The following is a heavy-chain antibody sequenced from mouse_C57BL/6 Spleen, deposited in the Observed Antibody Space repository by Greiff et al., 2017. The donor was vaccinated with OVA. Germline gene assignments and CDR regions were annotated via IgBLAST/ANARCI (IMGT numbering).Heavy chain of an antibody. CDR1: GYTFTSYW. V-gene: IGHV1-61*01. Sequence: VKLQQPGAELVRPGSSVKLSCKASGYTFTSYWMDWVKQRPGQGLEWIGNIYPSDSETHYNQKFKDKATLTVDKSSSTAYMQLSSLTSEDSAVYYCARPHYYGSSFYWYFDVWGTGTTVTVSS. J-gene: IGHJ1*03. D-gene: IGHD1-1*01. CDR2: IYPSDSET. CDR3: ARPHYYGSSFYWYFDV.